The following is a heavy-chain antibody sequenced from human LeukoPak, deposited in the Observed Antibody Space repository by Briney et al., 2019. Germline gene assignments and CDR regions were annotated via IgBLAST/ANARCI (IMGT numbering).Heavy chain of an antibody. CDR2: INPKNGGT. Sequence: ASVKVSCKASGYTFIDFYMHWVRQAPGQGLEWMGWINPKNGGTNYAQKFQGRVTMTRDTSTSTAYMELSRLRSDDTAAYYCARVSSTTYTDWFDPWGREPWSPSPQ. V-gene: IGHV1-2*02. CDR1: GYTFIDFY. D-gene: IGHD2/OR15-2a*01. CDR3: ARVSSTTYTDWFDP. J-gene: IGHJ5*02.